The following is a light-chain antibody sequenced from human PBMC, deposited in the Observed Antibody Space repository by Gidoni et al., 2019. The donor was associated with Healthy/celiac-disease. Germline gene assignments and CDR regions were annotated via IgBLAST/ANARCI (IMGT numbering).Light chain of an antibody. Sequence: EIVMTQPPATLSVSPGERATLSCRASQSVSSNLAWYQQKPGQAPRLLIYGASTRATGIPARFSGSGSVTEFTLTISSLQSEDFAVYYCQQYNNWPFTFGPGTKVDIK. CDR1: QSVSSN. CDR2: GAS. CDR3: QQYNNWPFT. V-gene: IGKV3-15*01. J-gene: IGKJ3*01.